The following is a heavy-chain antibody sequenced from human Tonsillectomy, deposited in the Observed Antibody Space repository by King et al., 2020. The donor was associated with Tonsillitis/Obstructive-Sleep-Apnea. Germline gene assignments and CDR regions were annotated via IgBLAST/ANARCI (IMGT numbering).Heavy chain of an antibody. Sequence: VQLVESGGGLVQPGGSLRLSCAASGFTFSSYDMHWVRQATGKGLEWVSTIGTAGDTYYPGSVKGRFTISRENAKNSLYLQMNSLRAGDTAVYYCARGRWPYYMDVWGKGTTVTVSS. CDR2: IGTAGDT. CDR3: ARGRWPYYMDV. J-gene: IGHJ6*03. CDR1: GFTFSSYD. V-gene: IGHV3-13*04. D-gene: IGHD6-13*01.